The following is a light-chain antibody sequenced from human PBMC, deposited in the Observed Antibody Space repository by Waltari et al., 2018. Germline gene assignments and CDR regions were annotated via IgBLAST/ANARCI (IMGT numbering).Light chain of an antibody. CDR1: QSVSSNY. CDR2: GAS. J-gene: IGKJ1*01. V-gene: IGKV3-20*01. CDR3: QQYGTSPTT. Sequence: EIVLTQSPGTLSLSPGERATLSCRGSQSVSSNYLAWYQQKPGQAPRLLIYGASSRATGVPDRFSGSGSGTDFTLTIIRLEPEDFAVYYCQQYGTSPTTFGQGTKVEIK.